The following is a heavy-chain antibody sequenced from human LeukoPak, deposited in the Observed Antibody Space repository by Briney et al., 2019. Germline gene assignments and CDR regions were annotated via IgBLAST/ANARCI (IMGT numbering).Heavy chain of an antibody. D-gene: IGHD6-19*01. V-gene: IGHV4-59*08. J-gene: IGHJ3*02. Sequence: SETLSLTCTVSGGSISRYFWSWIRQPPGKGLELIGYLYYSGSTNYNPSLKSRVTVSVDTSKDQFSLRLSSVTAADTAVYYCARLLAVAGGDAFDIWGQGKMVTVSS. CDR3: ARLLAVAGGDAFDI. CDR1: GGSISRYF. CDR2: LYYSGST.